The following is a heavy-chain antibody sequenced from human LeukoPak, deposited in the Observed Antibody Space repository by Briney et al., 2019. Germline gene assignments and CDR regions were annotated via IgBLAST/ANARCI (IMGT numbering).Heavy chain of an antibody. J-gene: IGHJ4*02. CDR1: GFTFSTYW. Sequence: GGSLRLSCAASGFTFSTYWMCWVRQAPGKGLEWVANIKEDGSDKNYVDSVRGRFTISRDNAKNSLFLQMNSLRAEDAAVYYCARDGWRAINYWGQGTLVTVS. CDR3: ARDGWRAINY. V-gene: IGHV3-7*01. D-gene: IGHD5-24*01. CDR2: IKEDGSDK.